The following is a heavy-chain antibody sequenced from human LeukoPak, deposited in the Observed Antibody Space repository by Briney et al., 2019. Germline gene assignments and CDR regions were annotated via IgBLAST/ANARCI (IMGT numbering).Heavy chain of an antibody. V-gene: IGHV3-53*01. CDR2: IYSGGST. Sequence: PGGSLRLSCAASGFTFSNAWMSWVRQAPGKGLEWVSIIYSGGSTYYADSVKGRFTISRDYSRNTLYLQMNSLRAEDTAVYYCARDYYDTSGPGGYFDYWGQGTLVTVSS. J-gene: IGHJ4*02. CDR1: GFTFSNAW. D-gene: IGHD3-22*01. CDR3: ARDYYDTSGPGGYFDY.